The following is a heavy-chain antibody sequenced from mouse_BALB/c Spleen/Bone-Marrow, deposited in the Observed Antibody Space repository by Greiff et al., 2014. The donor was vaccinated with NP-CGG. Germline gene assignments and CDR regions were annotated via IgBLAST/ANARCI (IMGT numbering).Heavy chain of an antibody. Sequence: EVKLQESGPGLVKPSQSLSLTCTVTGYSITSDFAWNWIRQFPGNKLEWLVYISYSGSTSYNPSLKSRISITRDTSKNQFFLQLNSVATEDTATDYCASSEVATRYFDVWGAGTTVTVSS. V-gene: IGHV3-2*02. J-gene: IGHJ1*01. CDR3: ASSEVATRYFDV. CDR2: ISYSGST. D-gene: IGHD1-1*01. CDR1: GYSITSDFA.